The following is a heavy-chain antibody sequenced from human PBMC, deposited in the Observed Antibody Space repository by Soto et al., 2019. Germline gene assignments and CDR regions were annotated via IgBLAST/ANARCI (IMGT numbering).Heavy chain of an antibody. V-gene: IGHV3-21*01. CDR2: ISSSSSYI. CDR3: ARDSPLYGSGLDY. CDR1: GFTFSSYS. J-gene: IGHJ4*02. Sequence: EVQLVESGGGLVKPGGSLRLSCAASGFTFSSYSMNWVRQAPGKGLEWVSSISSSSSYIYYADSVKGRFTISRDNAKNSLYLQMNSLRAEDTAVYYCARDSPLYGSGLDYWGQGTLVTVSS. D-gene: IGHD3-10*01.